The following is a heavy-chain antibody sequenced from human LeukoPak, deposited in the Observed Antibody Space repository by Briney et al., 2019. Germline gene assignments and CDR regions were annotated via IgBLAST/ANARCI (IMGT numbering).Heavy chain of an antibody. D-gene: IGHD4-17*01. Sequence: PGGSLRLSCAASRFTFSSYTMNGFRQAPGKGLEWVSSITGTSNYIYYADSVKGRFTISRDNAKNSLYLQMNSLRAEDTAVYYCAKDRTASDYWGQGTLVTVSS. CDR2: ITGTSNYI. CDR1: RFTFSSYT. CDR3: AKDRTASDY. V-gene: IGHV3-21*01. J-gene: IGHJ4*02.